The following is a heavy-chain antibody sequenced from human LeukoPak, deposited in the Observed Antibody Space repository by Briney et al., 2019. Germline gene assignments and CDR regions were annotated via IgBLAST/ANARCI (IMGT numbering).Heavy chain of an antibody. D-gene: IGHD6-6*01. CDR1: GFTFSSYW. J-gene: IGHJ5*02. CDR3: ARTGIAARPTVWFDP. CDR2: INSDGSST. Sequence: GGSLRLSCAASGFTFSSYWMHWVRQAPGKGLVWVSHINSDGSSTNYADSVKGRFIISRDNAKNTLYLQMNSPRAEDTAVYYCARTGIAARPTVWFDPWGQGTLVTVSS. V-gene: IGHV3-74*01.